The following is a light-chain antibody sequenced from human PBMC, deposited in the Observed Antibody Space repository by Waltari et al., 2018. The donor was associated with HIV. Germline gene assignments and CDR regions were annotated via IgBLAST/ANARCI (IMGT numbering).Light chain of an antibody. CDR1: SSDIGGYDH. J-gene: IGLJ3*02. V-gene: IGLV2-14*03. Sequence: QSALTQPASVSGSPGQSITISCTGTSSDIGGYDHVCWYQQHPGRAPKLKIYDVSNRPSGVSDRCSGSKSGNTASLTISGLQTEDEADYDCSSFTSGTTWVFGGGTKVTVL. CDR2: DVS. CDR3: SSFTSGTTWV.